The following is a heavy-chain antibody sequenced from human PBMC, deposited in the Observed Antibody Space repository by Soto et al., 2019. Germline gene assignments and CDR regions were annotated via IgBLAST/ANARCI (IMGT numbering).Heavy chain of an antibody. CDR1: GVSISIGDYY. CDR3: ARDPTTRTTETTSYFDY. CDR2: IYYSGST. J-gene: IGHJ4*02. D-gene: IGHD4-17*01. Sequence: SLSLTCTVSGVSISIGDYYWSWIRQPPGKGLEWIGYIYYSGSTYYNPSLRSRVIISEDTSKNQFSLKLSSVTVADTAVYYCARDPTTRTTETTSYFDYWGQGTPVTVSS. V-gene: IGHV4-30-4*01.